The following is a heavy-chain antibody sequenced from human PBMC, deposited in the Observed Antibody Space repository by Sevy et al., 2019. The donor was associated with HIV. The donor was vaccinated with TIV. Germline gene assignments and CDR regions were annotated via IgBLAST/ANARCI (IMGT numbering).Heavy chain of an antibody. V-gene: IGHV3-7*01. D-gene: IGHD5-12*01. J-gene: IGHJ6*02. CDR2: KKQDGSEK. CDR3: ARNRDDSSGFHMDV. CDR1: GFTFSRFW. Sequence: GGSMRLSCAASGFTFSRFWMSWVRQAPGKGLEWVANKKQDGSEKYYVDSVKGRFTISRDNAKKSLYLQMKSLRAEDTAGYYCARNRDDSSGFHMDVWGQGTTVTVSS.